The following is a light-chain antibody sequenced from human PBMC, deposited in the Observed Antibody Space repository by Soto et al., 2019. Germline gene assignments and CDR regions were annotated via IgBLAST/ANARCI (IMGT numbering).Light chain of an antibody. CDR3: QQSSNGPPIT. CDR1: QSVSSY. J-gene: IGKJ5*01. V-gene: IGKV3-11*01. CDR2: DAS. Sequence: EIVLTQSPATLSLSPGERATLSCRASQSVSSYLAWYQQKPGQAPRLLIYDASNRATGIPARFSGSGSGTDFNHTISILEPEDFAVYYCQQSSNGPPITFGQGTRLEIK.